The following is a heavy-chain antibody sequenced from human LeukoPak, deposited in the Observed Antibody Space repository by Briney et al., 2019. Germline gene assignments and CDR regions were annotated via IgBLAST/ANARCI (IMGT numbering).Heavy chain of an antibody. J-gene: IGHJ4*02. CDR1: GFTFSDNY. CDR3: ARVGPYGGFDY. Sequence: PGGSLRLSCAASGFTFSDNYMGWIRQAPGRGLEWVSYISNSGSLIYYADSVKGRFTISRDNAESSLSLQMGSLRAEDTAVYYCARVGPYGGFDYWGQGTLVTVSS. V-gene: IGHV3-11*01. D-gene: IGHD4-23*01. CDR2: ISNSGSLI.